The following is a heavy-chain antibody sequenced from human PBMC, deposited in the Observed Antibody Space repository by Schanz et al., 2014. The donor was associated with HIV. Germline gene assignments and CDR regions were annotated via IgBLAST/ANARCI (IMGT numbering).Heavy chain of an antibody. Sequence: VQLVESGGGVVQPGRSLILSCAASRFSFRGYGMHWVRQTPGQGLEWLSYISHTSATIYYLDSVRGRFTISRDNAKNSVYLQMDSLRVEDTALYYCARGRLIGNSGYPYFDFWGQGTQVTVSS. CDR1: RFSFRGYG. CDR3: ARGRLIGNSGYPYFDF. V-gene: IGHV3-48*04. J-gene: IGHJ4*02. D-gene: IGHD3-10*01. CDR2: ISHTSATI.